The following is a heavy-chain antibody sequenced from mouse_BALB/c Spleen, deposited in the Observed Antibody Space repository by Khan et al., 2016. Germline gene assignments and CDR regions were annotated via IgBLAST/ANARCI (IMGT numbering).Heavy chain of an antibody. Sequence: QIQLVQSGPELKKPGETVKISCKASGYTFPNYGMNWVKQAPGKGLKWMGWINTNTGEPTYAEEFKGRFAFSLETSASTAYLQINNLKNEDTATYFCAEDYYGSNWFAYWGQGTLVTVSA. CDR1: GYTFPNYG. CDR3: AEDYYGSNWFAY. V-gene: IGHV9-3*02. CDR2: INTNTGEP. J-gene: IGHJ3*01. D-gene: IGHD1-1*01.